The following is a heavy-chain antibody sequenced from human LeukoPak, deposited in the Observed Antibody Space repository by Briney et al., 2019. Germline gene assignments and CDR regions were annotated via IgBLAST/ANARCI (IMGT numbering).Heavy chain of an antibody. CDR3: AKVSPRNYYDSSGYFDY. D-gene: IGHD3-22*01. V-gene: IGHV3-23*01. Sequence: GGSLRLPCAASGFTFSSYAMSWVRQAPGKGLEWVSAISGSGGSTYYADSVKGRFTISRDNSKNTLYLQMNSLRAEDTAVYYCAKVSPRNYYDSSGYFDYWGQGTLVTVSS. CDR2: ISGSGGST. J-gene: IGHJ4*02. CDR1: GFTFSSYA.